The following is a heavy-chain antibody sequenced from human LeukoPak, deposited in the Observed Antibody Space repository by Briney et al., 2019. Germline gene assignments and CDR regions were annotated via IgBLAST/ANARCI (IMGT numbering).Heavy chain of an antibody. CDR1: GYTFTNHD. J-gene: IGHJ4*02. CDR2: MNPNSGDS. CDR3: ARFSPDENHGDYAFEY. Sequence: GASVRVSCKASGYTFTNHDINWVRQTTGQGLQWIGWMNPNSGDSGYAQELQGRVTMTRDTSISTAYMELSSLTFEDTALYFCARFSPDENHGDYAFEYWGQGTPVTVSS. V-gene: IGHV1-8*01. D-gene: IGHD4-17*01.